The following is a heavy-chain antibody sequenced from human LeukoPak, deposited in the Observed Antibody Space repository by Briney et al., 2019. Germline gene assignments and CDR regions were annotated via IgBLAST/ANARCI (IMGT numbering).Heavy chain of an antibody. V-gene: IGHV4-39*07. D-gene: IGHD3-3*01. Sequence: SETLSLTCTVSGASISSSTYYWGWIRQPPGKGLEWIGRIYLSGSTIYNPSLKSRVTMSVDTSKNQFSLKLSSVTAADTAVYYCARFWSWFDPWGQGTLVTVSS. J-gene: IGHJ5*02. CDR2: IYLSGST. CDR1: GASISSSTYY. CDR3: ARFWSWFDP.